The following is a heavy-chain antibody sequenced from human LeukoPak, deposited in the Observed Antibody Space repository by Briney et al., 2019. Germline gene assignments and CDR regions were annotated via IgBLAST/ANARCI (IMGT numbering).Heavy chain of an antibody. CDR1: GFTVSSNY. J-gene: IGHJ3*02. Sequence: RGSLRLSCAASGFTVSSNYMNWVRQAPGKGLEWVSVIYGGGSTYYADSVKGRFTISRDTSKITLYLHMNSLRAEDTAVYYCARAALQEGFDIWGQGTMVTVSS. CDR2: IYGGGST. V-gene: IGHV3-53*01. D-gene: IGHD2-15*01. CDR3: ARAALQEGFDI.